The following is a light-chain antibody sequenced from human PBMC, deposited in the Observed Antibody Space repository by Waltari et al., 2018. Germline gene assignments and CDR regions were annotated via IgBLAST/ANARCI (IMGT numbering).Light chain of an antibody. Sequence: SLPPQPPYSSWPPGQWVSCTRHWRGAPHAGHHFCCYQHLPGTAPKLLIYTDDQRAAGVPDRVSASKSGTSASLAISGLRSEDEADYYCAAWDDSPSGHVVFGGGTKLTVL. J-gene: IGLJ2*01. CDR2: TDD. CDR3: AAWDDSPSGHVV. V-gene: IGLV1-47*02. CDR1: GAPHAGHH.